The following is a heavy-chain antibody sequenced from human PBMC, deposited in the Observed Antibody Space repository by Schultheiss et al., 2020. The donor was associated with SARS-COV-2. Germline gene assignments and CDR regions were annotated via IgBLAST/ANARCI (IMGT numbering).Heavy chain of an antibody. D-gene: IGHD7-27*01. CDR1: GFTFSSYA. CDR2: ISSSSSYI. V-gene: IGHV3-21*01. CDR3: ARDGNWGLDY. J-gene: IGHJ4*02. Sequence: GESLKISCAASGFTFSSYAMHWVRQAPGKGLEWVSSISSSSSYIYYADSVKGRFTISRDNPKNTLYLQMNSLRAEDTAVYYCARDGNWGLDYWGQGTLVTVSS.